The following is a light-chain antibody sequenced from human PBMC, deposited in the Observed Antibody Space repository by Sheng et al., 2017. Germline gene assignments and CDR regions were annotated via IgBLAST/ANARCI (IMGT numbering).Light chain of an antibody. CDR3: SSYTSSSTLV. V-gene: IGLV2-14*03. Sequence: QSALTQPASVSGSPGQSITISCTGTSSDVGGYNYVSWYQQHPGKAPKLMIFDVSNRPSGVSKRFSASKSGNTASLTISGLQAEDEADYYCSSYTSSSTLVFGGGTKLTVL. CDR2: DVS. J-gene: IGLJ2*01. CDR1: SSDVGGYNY.